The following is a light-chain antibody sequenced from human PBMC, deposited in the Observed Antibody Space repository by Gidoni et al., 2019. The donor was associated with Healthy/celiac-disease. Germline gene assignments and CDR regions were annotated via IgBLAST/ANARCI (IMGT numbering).Light chain of an antibody. CDR2: DAS. CDR1: QSVTSSY. Sequence: EIVLTQSPGTLSLSPGERAPLSCRASQSVTSSYLAWYQQKPGQAPRLLIYDASSRATGIPDRFSGSGSGTDFTLTISRLEPEDFAVYYCQQYGSSPTFGQGTKVEIQ. J-gene: IGKJ1*01. CDR3: QQYGSSPT. V-gene: IGKV3-20*01.